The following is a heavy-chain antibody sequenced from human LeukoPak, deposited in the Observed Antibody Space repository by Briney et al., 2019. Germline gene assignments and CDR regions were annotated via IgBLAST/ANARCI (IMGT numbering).Heavy chain of an antibody. CDR3: ARARRYFDAEFDP. D-gene: IGHD3-9*01. V-gene: IGHV4-4*02. J-gene: IGHJ5*02. Sequence: SETLSLTCAVSGDSISSSKWWTWVRQAPGKGLEWIGEMYHSGTTNFNPSLKSRVTISLDKSKNQFSLKLSSVTAADTAVYYCARARRYFDAEFDPWGQGTLVTVSS. CDR2: MYHSGTT. CDR1: GDSISSSKW.